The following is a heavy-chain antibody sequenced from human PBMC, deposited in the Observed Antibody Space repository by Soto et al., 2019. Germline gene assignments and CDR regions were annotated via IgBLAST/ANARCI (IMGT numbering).Heavy chain of an antibody. CDR2: IGSGGTA. Sequence: EVQLLESGGGVVQPGGSLRLSCAAPGFTFSRNAMSWVRQAPGKGLEWVSTIGSGGTAYYADSVKGRFTISRDISKNTQSLQMNSLRTEDTAVYYCAKLGFCSGGTCYLDYYNGVDVWGQGTTVTVSS. CDR3: AKLGFCSGGTCYLDYYNGVDV. J-gene: IGHJ6*02. CDR1: GFTFSRNA. V-gene: IGHV3-23*01. D-gene: IGHD2-15*01.